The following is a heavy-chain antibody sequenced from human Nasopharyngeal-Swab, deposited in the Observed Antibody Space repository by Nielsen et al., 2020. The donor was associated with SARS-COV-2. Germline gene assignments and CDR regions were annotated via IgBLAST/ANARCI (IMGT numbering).Heavy chain of an antibody. V-gene: IGHV1-69*04. CDR1: GGTFSSYA. CDR3: ARWGRTDGGNPRYFDY. Sequence: SVKVSCKASGGTFSSYAISWVRQAPGQGLEWMGRIIPILGIANYAQKFQGRVTITADKSTSTAYMELSSLRSEDTAVYYCARWGRTDGGNPRYFDYWGQGNLVTVSS. D-gene: IGHD4-23*01. CDR2: IIPILGIA. J-gene: IGHJ4*02.